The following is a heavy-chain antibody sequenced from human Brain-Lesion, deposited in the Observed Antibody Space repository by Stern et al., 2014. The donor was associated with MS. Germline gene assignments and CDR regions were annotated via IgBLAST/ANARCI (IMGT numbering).Heavy chain of an antibody. CDR1: GYTFTGYY. D-gene: IGHD3-22*01. J-gene: IGHJ4*02. Sequence: VQLLESGAEVKKPGASVKVSCKASGYTFTGYYMHWVRQAPGQGLEWMGWINPKSGGTNYAQKFQGWVTMTRDTSINTAYMELSRLRSDDTAVYYCATCYYDSTGYNDFWGQGTLVTVSS. CDR2: INPKSGGT. CDR3: ATCYYDSTGYNDF. V-gene: IGHV1-2*04.